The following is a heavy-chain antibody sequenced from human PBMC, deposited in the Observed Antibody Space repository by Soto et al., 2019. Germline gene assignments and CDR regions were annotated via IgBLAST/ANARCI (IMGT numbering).Heavy chain of an antibody. Sequence: QVQLVQSGAEVKKPGSSVKVSCKASGGTFSSYTISWVRQAPGQGLEWMGRIIPILGIANYAQKFQGRVTITADKSTSTAYMELSSLRSEDTAVYYCARGFWVYSGYDSEVIDYWGQGTLVTVSS. CDR2: IIPILGIA. CDR3: ARGFWVYSGYDSEVIDY. D-gene: IGHD5-12*01. J-gene: IGHJ4*02. CDR1: GGTFSSYT. V-gene: IGHV1-69*02.